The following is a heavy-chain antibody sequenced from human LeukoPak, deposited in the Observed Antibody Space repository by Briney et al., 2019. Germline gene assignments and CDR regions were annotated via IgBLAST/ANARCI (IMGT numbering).Heavy chain of an antibody. CDR3: ARHSQYYYDTSSSYVGYFQH. D-gene: IGHD3-22*01. CDR2: IYYSGST. V-gene: IGHV4-59*08. CDR1: GGSNSGYY. J-gene: IGHJ1*01. Sequence: PSETLSLTCTVSGGSNSGYYWSWIRQPPGKGLEWIGYIYYSGSTNYNPSLKSRVTISVNTSKNQFSLKLSSVTAADTAVYYCARHSQYYYDTSSSYVGYFQHWGQGTLVTVSS.